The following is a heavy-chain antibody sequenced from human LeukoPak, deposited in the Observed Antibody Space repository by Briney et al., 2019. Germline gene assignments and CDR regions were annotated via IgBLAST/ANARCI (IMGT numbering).Heavy chain of an antibody. CDR2: IIPMFATV. D-gene: IGHD3-22*01. J-gene: IGHJ4*02. CDR3: ARNHDNTGYYDAYFDY. CDR1: GGTFSNYA. V-gene: IGHV1-69*05. Sequence: SVKVSCKASGGTFSNYAINRVRQAPGQGLDWMGGIIPMFATVNYAQKFQGRVTITTDESTNTAYMELSGLRSGDTAVYYCARNHDNTGYYDAYFDYWGQGTLVTVSS.